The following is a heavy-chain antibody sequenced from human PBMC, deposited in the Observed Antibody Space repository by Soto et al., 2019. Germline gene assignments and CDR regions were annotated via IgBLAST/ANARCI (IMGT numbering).Heavy chain of an antibody. J-gene: IGHJ6*02. CDR1: GYSFTSYW. D-gene: IGHD3-3*01. CDR3: ASPLRNDFWSGYYNYYYYGMDV. V-gene: IGHV5-10-1*01. Sequence: PGESLKISCKGSGYSFTSYWIGWVRQMPGKGLEWMGRIDPSDSYTNYSPSFQGHVTISADKSISTAYLQWSSLKASDTAMYYCASPLRNDFWSGYYNYYYYGMDVWGQGTTVTVSS. CDR2: IDPSDSYT.